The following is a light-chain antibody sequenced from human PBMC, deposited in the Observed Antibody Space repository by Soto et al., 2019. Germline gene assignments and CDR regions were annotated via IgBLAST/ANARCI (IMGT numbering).Light chain of an antibody. CDR2: WAS. J-gene: IGKJ1*01. CDR1: QSVLYNSNNKNY. V-gene: IGKV4-1*01. Sequence: DIVMTQSQDSLAVSLCARATINCKSSQSVLYNSNNKNYLAWYQQKPGQPPKVIIYWASTREAGVPDRFSGSGSGTDFTLTISSLQAEDVAVYYCQRYYDTPGTFGQGTKVEIK. CDR3: QRYYDTPGT.